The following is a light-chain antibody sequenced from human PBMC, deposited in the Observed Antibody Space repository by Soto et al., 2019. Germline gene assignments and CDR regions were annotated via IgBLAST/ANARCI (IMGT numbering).Light chain of an antibody. Sequence: QSPLTQPPSASGSPGQSVTISCTGNSSDVGGYNYVSWYQQHPGKAPKLMISEVSKRPSGVPDRFSGSKSGNTASLTVSGLQAEDEADYYCSSFAGNNNLVFGGGTKVTVL. CDR3: SSFAGNNNLV. CDR1: SSDVGGYNY. CDR2: EVS. J-gene: IGLJ2*01. V-gene: IGLV2-8*01.